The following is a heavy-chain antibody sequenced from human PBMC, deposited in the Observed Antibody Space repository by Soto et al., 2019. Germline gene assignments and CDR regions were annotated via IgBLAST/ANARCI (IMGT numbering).Heavy chain of an antibody. J-gene: IGHJ6*03. D-gene: IGHD6-19*01. Sequence: QVQLVQSGAAVKKPGASVKVSCKASGYTFTSYGISWVRQAPGQGLEWMGWISAYNGNTNYAQKLQGRVTMTTDTPTSTVYMELRSLRSDDTAVYYCARAPLELESGRFSRLYYSYDMDVWGKGTTVTVSS. CDR3: ARAPLELESGRFSRLYYSYDMDV. V-gene: IGHV1-18*01. CDR1: GYTFTSYG. CDR2: ISAYNGNT.